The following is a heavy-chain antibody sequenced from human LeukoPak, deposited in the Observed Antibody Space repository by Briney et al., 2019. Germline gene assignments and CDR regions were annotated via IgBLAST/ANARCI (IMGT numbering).Heavy chain of an antibody. CDR1: GGYISNYS. V-gene: IGHV4-59*08. J-gene: IGHJ4*02. D-gene: IGHD6-19*01. CDR2: ISHSGTT. Sequence: SETLSLTCIVSGGYISNYSWNWIRQSPGKGLEWVGYISHSGTTSYNPSLKSRVTISVDTSKNQLSLKLTSVTAADTAVYYCARWDDSAWGFGNWGPGTLVTVSS. CDR3: ARWDDSAWGFGN.